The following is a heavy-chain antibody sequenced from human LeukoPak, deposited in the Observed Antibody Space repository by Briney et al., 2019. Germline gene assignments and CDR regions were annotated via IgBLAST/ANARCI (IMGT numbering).Heavy chain of an antibody. V-gene: IGHV7-4-1*02. CDR1: GYTFTSYA. J-gene: IGHJ4*02. Sequence: GASVWVSCKASGYTFTSYAMNWVRQAPGQGLEWMGWINTNTGNPTYAQGFTGRFVFSLDTSVSTAYLQISSLKAEDTAVYYCARGYCSSTSCYGGSYWGQGTLVTVSS. CDR2: INTNTGNP. CDR3: ARGYCSSTSCYGGSY. D-gene: IGHD2-2*01.